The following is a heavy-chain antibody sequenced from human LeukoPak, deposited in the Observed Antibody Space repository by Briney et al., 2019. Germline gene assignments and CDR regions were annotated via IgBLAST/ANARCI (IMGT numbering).Heavy chain of an antibody. J-gene: IGHJ5*02. V-gene: IGHV3-21*01. Sequence: GGSLRLSCAGTGFTFSDFSMIWVRQAPGKGLEWVSSIRRDSSDTRYAGSVMGRFTISRDNARNSLYLQMNSLRAEDTAVYYCARGHFGVVLDHWGRGILVTVSS. CDR3: ARGHFGVVLDH. CDR1: GFTFSDFS. CDR2: IRRDSSDT. D-gene: IGHD3-3*01.